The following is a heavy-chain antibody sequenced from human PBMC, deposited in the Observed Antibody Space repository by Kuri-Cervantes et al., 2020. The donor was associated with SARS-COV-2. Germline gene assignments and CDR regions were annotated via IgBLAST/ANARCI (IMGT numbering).Heavy chain of an antibody. J-gene: IGHJ4*02. V-gene: IGHV3-21*01. CDR1: GFTFSSYS. CDR2: FSSGSTYI. D-gene: IGHD2-2*01. CDR3: ARDTPYCSSNTCSDF. Sequence: LSLTCAASGFTFSSYSMNWVRQAPGKGLEWVSSFSSGSTYIYYADSVKGRFTISRDNAKNSLYLQMNSLRAEDTAVYFCARDTPYCSSNTCSDFWGQGTLVTVSS.